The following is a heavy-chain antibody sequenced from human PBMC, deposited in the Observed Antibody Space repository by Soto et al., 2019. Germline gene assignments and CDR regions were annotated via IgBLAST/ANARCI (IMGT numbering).Heavy chain of an antibody. CDR1: GGSISSGGYS. CDR2: IYHSGST. Sequence: QLQLQESGSGLVKPSQTLSLTCAVSGGSISSGGYSWSWIRQPPGKGLEWIGYIYHSGSTYYNPSLKSRVTISVDRSKNQFSMKLSSVTAADTAVYYCAASTLLSYRPYYFDYWGQGTLVTVSS. D-gene: IGHD3-16*02. V-gene: IGHV4-30-2*01. J-gene: IGHJ4*02. CDR3: AASTLLSYRPYYFDY.